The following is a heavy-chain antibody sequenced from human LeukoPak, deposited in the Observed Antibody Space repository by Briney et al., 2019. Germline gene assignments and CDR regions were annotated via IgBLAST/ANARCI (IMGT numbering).Heavy chain of an antibody. D-gene: IGHD1-7*01. CDR1: GYTFTGYY. J-gene: IGHJ5*02. CDR2: INPNSGGST. V-gene: IGHV1-46*01. CDR3: ARDHTKLELRQRTNWFDP. Sequence: ASVKVSCKASGYTFTGYYMHWVRQAPGQGLEWMGWINPNSGGSTSYAQKFQGRVTMTRDMSTSTVYMELSSLRSEDTAVYYCARDHTKLELRQRTNWFDPWGQGTLVTVSS.